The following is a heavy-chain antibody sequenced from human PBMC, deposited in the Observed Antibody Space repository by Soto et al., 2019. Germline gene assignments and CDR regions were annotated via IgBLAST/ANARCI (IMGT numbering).Heavy chain of an antibody. J-gene: IGHJ6*02. Sequence: TSETLSLTCTVSGGSISSGGYYWSWIRQHPGKGLEWIGYVYYSGSTYYNPSLKSRVTISVDTSKNQFSLKLSSVTAADTAVYYCARDPGFSCSSTSCYTAGYYGMEVWGQVTTVNVSS. D-gene: IGHD2-2*02. CDR1: GGSISSGGYY. V-gene: IGHV4-31*03. CDR3: ARDPGFSCSSTSCYTAGYYGMEV. CDR2: VYYSGST.